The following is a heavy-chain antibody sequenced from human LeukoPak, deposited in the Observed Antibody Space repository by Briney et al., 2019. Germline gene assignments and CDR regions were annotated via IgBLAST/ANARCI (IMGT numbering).Heavy chain of an antibody. J-gene: IGHJ5*02. V-gene: IGHV1-2*02. CDR3: ARAASSSSGYYLNWFDP. D-gene: IGHD3-22*01. Sequence: ASVKVSCKASGYTFTGYYMHWVRQAPGQGLEWMGWINPNSGGTNYAQKFQGRVTMTRDTSISTAYMELSRLRSDDTAVYYCARAASSSSGYYLNWFDPRGQGTLVTVSS. CDR2: INPNSGGT. CDR1: GYTFTGYY.